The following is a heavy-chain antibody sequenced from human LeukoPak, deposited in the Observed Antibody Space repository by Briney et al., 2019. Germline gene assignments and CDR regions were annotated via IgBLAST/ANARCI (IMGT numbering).Heavy chain of an antibody. Sequence: GRSLRLSCAASGFTFSSYGMHWVRQAPGKGLEWVAVISYDGSNKYYADSVKGRFTISRDNSKNTLYLQMNSLRAEDTAVYYCAKGQRGYSSSWYVVGYWGQGTLVTVSS. CDR1: GFTFSSYG. D-gene: IGHD6-13*01. J-gene: IGHJ4*02. CDR3: AKGQRGYSSSWYVVGY. CDR2: ISYDGSNK. V-gene: IGHV3-30*18.